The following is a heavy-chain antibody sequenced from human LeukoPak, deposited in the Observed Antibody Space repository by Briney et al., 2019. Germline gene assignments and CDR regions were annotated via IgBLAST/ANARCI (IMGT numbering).Heavy chain of an antibody. CDR1: RFTFSSYW. CDR2: INSDESST. J-gene: IGHJ4*02. V-gene: IGHV3-74*01. D-gene: IGHD3-22*01. CDR3: ARTYYFDSSGYNSVGY. Sequence: GGSLRLSCAASRFTFSSYWMHWVRQAPGKGLVWVSRINSDESSTSYADSVKGRFTISRDNAKNTLHLQMNSLRAEDTAVYYCARTYYFDSSGYNSVGYWGQGTLVTVSS.